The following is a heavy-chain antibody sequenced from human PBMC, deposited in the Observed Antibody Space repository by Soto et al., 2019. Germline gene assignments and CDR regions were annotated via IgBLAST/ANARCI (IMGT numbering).Heavy chain of an antibody. Sequence: LRLSCAASGFTFSSYAMSWFRQAPGKGLEWVSAISGSGGSTYYADSVKGRFTISRDNSKNTLYLQMNSLRAEDTAVYYCAKDLEPYYYGSGSYYIGTSPGQSDYWGQGTLVTVS. D-gene: IGHD3-10*01. CDR1: GFTFSSYA. V-gene: IGHV3-23*01. CDR2: ISGSGGST. CDR3: AKDLEPYYYGSGSYYIGTSPGQSDY. J-gene: IGHJ4*02.